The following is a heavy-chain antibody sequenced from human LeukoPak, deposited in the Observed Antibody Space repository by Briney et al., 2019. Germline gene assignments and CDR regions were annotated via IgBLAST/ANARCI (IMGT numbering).Heavy chain of an antibody. CDR2: IDPSDSYT. V-gene: IGHV5-10-1*01. CDR3: ARNRYYYDFSGYYVDY. J-gene: IGHJ4*02. D-gene: IGHD3-22*01. Sequence: GESLKISCKGSGYSFSSYWISWVRQMPGKGLEWMGSIDPSDSYTNCSPSFQGHVSISTDKSISTAYLQWSSLRASDTAMYYCARNRYYYDFSGYYVDYWGQGTLVTVSS. CDR1: GYSFSSYW.